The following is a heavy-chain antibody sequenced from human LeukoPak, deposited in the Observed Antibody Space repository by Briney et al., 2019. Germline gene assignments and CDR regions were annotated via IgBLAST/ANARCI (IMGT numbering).Heavy chain of an antibody. CDR1: GFTFSSYA. CDR2: IRYDGSNK. V-gene: IGHV3-30*02. D-gene: IGHD3-16*02. Sequence: PGRSMRLSCAASGFTFSSYAMHWVRQAPGKGLEWVAFIRYDGSNKYYADSVKGRFTISRDNSKNTLYLQMNSLRAEDTAVYYCAKGSGVWGSYRYTRIDFWGQGTLVTVSS. J-gene: IGHJ4*02. CDR3: AKGSGVWGSYRYTRIDF.